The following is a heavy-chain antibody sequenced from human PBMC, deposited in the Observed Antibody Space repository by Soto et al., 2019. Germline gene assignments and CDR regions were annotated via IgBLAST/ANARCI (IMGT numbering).Heavy chain of an antibody. CDR1: GYSFTSYW. D-gene: IGHD4-4*01. CDR3: ARHPTTVTTYYYGMDV. Sequence: GESLKISCNGSGYSFTSYWISWVRQMPGKGLEWMGRIDPSDSYTNYSPSFQGHVTISADKSISTAYLQWSSLKASDTAMYYCARHPTTVTTYYYGMDVWGQGTTVTVSS. CDR2: IDPSDSYT. J-gene: IGHJ6*02. V-gene: IGHV5-10-1*01.